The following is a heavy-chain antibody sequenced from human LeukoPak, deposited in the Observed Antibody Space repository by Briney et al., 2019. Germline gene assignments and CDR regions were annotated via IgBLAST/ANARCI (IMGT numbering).Heavy chain of an antibody. J-gene: IGHJ5*02. V-gene: IGHV1-18*01. Sequence: ASVKVSCKASGYTFTSYGISWVRQAPGQRLEWMGWINAGNGNTKYSQKFQGRVTMTRDMSTSTVYMELSSLRSEDTAVYYCARGGDWFDPWGQGTLVTVSS. CDR2: INAGNGNT. CDR3: ARGGDWFDP. CDR1: GYTFTSYG.